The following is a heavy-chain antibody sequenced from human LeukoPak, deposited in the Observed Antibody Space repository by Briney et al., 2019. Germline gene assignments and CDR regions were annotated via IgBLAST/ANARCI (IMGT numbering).Heavy chain of an antibody. V-gene: IGHV3-21*05. J-gene: IGHJ3*02. D-gene: IGHD4-23*01. CDR3: ARVGATVVTNTLDAFDI. CDR1: GFTFSDYE. CDR2: ISSSSSYI. Sequence: GGSLRLSCAASGFTFSDYEMNWVRQAPGKGLEWVSYISSSSSYIYYADSVKGRFTISRDNAKNSLYLQMNSLRAEDTAVYYCARVGATVVTNTLDAFDIWGQGTMVTVSS.